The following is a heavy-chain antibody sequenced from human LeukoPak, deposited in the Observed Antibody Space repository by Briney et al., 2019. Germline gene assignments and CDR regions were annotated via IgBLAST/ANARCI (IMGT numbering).Heavy chain of an antibody. V-gene: IGHV5-51*01. J-gene: IGHJ3*02. Sequence: GESLQISCKGSGYSFTTYWIGWVRQMPGKGLEWMGIIYVGDSDTTYSPSFQGQVTISADKSISTAYLEWSSLKASDTAIYYCARTYAGLGAMSAFDIWGPGTMVTVSS. D-gene: IGHD3-10*01. CDR1: GYSFTTYW. CDR3: ARTYAGLGAMSAFDI. CDR2: IYVGDSDT.